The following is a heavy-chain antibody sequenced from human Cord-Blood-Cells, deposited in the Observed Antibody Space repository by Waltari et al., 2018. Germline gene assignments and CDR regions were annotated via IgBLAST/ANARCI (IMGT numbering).Heavy chain of an antibody. Sequence: QVQLVQSGAEVKKPGASVQVSCKASGYTFTSYDINWVRQATGQGLEWMGWMNPNSGNTGYAQKFQGRVTITRNTSISTAYMELSSLRSEDTAVYYCVRRGAAAGNWFDPWGQGTLVTVSS. CDR1: GYTFTSYD. CDR2: MNPNSGNT. J-gene: IGHJ5*02. V-gene: IGHV1-8*03. CDR3: VRRGAAAGNWFDP. D-gene: IGHD6-13*01.